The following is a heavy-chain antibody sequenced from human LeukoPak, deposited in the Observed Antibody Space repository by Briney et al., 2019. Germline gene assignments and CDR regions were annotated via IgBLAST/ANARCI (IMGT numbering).Heavy chain of an antibody. CDR3: AKDPSRRVRGGQEFDY. J-gene: IGHJ4*02. D-gene: IGHD3-10*01. CDR1: GFTFDDYA. V-gene: IGHV3-9*01. CDR2: ISWNSGSI. Sequence: GGSLRLSCAASGFTFDDYAMRWVRQAPGKGLEWVSGISWNSGSIGYADSVKGRFTISRDNAKNSLYLQMNSLRAEDTALYYCAKDPSRRVRGGQEFDYWGQGTLVTVSS.